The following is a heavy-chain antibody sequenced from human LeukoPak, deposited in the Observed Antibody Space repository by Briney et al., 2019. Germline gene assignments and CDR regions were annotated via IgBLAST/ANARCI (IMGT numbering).Heavy chain of an antibody. V-gene: IGHV3-30*18. CDR2: ISYDGSNK. CDR1: GFTFSSYG. D-gene: IGHD2-2*01. Sequence: GRSLRLSCAASGFTFSSYGMHWVRQAPGKGLEWVAVISYDGSNKYYEDSVKGRFTISRDNSKNTLYLQMNSMRAEDTAVYYCVKDIYQLLREGFFDYWGQGTLVTVSS. CDR3: VKDIYQLLREGFFDY. J-gene: IGHJ4*02.